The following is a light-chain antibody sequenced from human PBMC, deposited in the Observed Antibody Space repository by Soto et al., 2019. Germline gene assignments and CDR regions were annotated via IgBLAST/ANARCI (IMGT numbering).Light chain of an antibody. CDR1: EGISSY. V-gene: IGKV1-9*01. Sequence: DIQLTQSPSFLSASVGDRVTITCRASEGISSYVAWYQQKPGKAPELLIYAASTLQSGVPSRFSGSGSGTEFTLTISSLQPEDFATNYCQQLNGYPPWTFGQGTQVEIK. J-gene: IGKJ1*01. CDR2: AAS. CDR3: QQLNGYPPWT.